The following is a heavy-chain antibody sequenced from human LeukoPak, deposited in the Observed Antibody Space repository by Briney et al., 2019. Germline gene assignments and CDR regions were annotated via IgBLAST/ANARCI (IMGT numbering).Heavy chain of an antibody. Sequence: SGPTLVNPTQTLTLTCTFSRFSLTTSGVGVGWIRQPPGKALEWLALIYWDDAKRYSPSLKSRLTITKDTSKNQVVLTMTNMDPVDTATFYCAHGYYGSGSYCNFDYWGQGTLVTVSS. V-gene: IGHV2-5*02. CDR2: IYWDDAK. J-gene: IGHJ4*02. CDR1: RFSLTTSGVG. CDR3: AHGYYGSGSYCNFDY. D-gene: IGHD3-10*01.